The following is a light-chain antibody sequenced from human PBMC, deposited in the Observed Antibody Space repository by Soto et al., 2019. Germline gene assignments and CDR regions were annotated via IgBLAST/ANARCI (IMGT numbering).Light chain of an antibody. CDR1: QSVLYSSNNKNY. J-gene: IGKJ5*01. Sequence: DIVMTQSPDSLAVSLGERATINCKSSQSVLYSSNNKNYLAWYQQKPGQPPKLHIYWASTRESGVPDRFSGSGSGTDFTLTISSLQAEDVEVYYCQQYYSTPPITFGQGTRLEIK. V-gene: IGKV4-1*01. CDR3: QQYYSTPPIT. CDR2: WAS.